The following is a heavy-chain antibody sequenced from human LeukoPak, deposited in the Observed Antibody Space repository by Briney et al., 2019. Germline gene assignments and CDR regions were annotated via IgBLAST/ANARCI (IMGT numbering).Heavy chain of an antibody. CDR3: ARRTPVEYFQH. D-gene: IGHD2-2*01. CDR1: GYTFTSYG. J-gene: IGHJ1*01. Sequence: GASVKVSLKSSGYTFTSYGISRVRQAPGQGLEWMGWISAYNGNTNYAQKLQGRVTMTTDTSTSTAYMELRSLRSDDTAVYYCARRTPVEYFQHRGQGTLVTVSS. CDR2: ISAYNGNT. V-gene: IGHV1-18*01.